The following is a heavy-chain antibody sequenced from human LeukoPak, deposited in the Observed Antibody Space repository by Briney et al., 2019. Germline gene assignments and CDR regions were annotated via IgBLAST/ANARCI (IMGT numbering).Heavy chain of an antibody. Sequence: SETLSLTCTVSGGSISSYYWSWIRQPAGKGLEWIGRIYTSGSTNYNPSLKSRVTMSVDTSKSQFSLKLSSVTAADTAVYYCASSRDGYNYGDYWGQGTLVTVSS. CDR2: IYTSGST. CDR1: GGSISSYY. J-gene: IGHJ4*02. V-gene: IGHV4-4*07. CDR3: ASSRDGYNYGDY. D-gene: IGHD5-24*01.